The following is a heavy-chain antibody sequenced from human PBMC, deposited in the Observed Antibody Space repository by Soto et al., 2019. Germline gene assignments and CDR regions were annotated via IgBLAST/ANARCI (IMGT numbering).Heavy chain of an antibody. Sequence: ASVKVSCEASGYTFTSYYSHWVRQAPGQGLEWMGIINPSGGSTSYAQKFQGRVTMTRDTSTSTVYMELSSLRSEDTAVYYCAIYDFWSGSIDYWGQGTLVTVSS. CDR2: INPSGGST. J-gene: IGHJ4*02. CDR1: GYTFTSYY. V-gene: IGHV1-46*01. D-gene: IGHD3-3*01. CDR3: AIYDFWSGSIDY.